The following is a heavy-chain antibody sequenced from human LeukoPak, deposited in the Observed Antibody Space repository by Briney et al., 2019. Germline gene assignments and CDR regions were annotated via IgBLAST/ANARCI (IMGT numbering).Heavy chain of an antibody. CDR1: GFTFSSYE. CDR2: ISSSGSTI. J-gene: IGHJ4*02. V-gene: IGHV3-48*03. D-gene: IGHD3-16*01. CDR3: AKGAGRDYIWGTSGHRGILDD. Sequence: GGSLRLSCAASGFTFSSYEMNWVRQAPGKGLEWVSYISSSGSTIYYADSVKGRLTISRDNAKNSLYLQMNSLRVEDTAVYYCAKGAGRDYIWGTSGHRGILDDWGRGTLVTVSS.